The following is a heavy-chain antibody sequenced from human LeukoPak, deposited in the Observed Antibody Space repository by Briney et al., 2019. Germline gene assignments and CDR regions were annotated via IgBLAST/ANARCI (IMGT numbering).Heavy chain of an antibody. V-gene: IGHV1-8*01. J-gene: IGHJ6*03. CDR2: MNPNSGNT. CDR3: ARGGDYDFWSGYFSFYYYYYMDV. Sequence: ASVKVSCKASGYTFTSYDINWVRQATGQGLEWMGWMNPNSGNTGYAQKFQGRVTMTRNTSISTAYMELSSLRSEDTAVYYCARGGDYDFWSGYFSFYYYYYMDVWGKGTTVTVSS. CDR1: GYTFTSYD. D-gene: IGHD3-3*01.